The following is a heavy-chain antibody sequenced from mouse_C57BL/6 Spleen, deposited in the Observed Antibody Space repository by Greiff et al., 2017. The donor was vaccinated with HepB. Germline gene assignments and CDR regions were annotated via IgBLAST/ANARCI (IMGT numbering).Heavy chain of an antibody. J-gene: IGHJ4*01. CDR1: GYTFTDYE. CDR3: TKAMEDYAMDY. Sequence: QVQLQQSGAELVRPGASVTLSCKASGYTFTDYEMHWVKQTPVHGLEWIGAIDPETGGTAYNQKFKGKAILTADKSSSTAYMELRSLTSEDSAVYYCTKAMEDYAMDYWGQGTSVTVSS. V-gene: IGHV1-15*01. CDR2: IDPETGGT.